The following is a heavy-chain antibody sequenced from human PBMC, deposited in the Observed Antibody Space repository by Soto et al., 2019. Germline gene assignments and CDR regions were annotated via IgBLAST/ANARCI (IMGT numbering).Heavy chain of an antibody. CDR1: GFTFSSYS. CDR3: ARGVEGAAAGNPLYYYFDY. V-gene: IGHV3-21*01. CDR2: ISSSSSYI. Sequence: GGSLRLSCAASGFTFSSYSMNWVRQAPGKGLEWVSSISSSSSYIYYADSVKGRFTISRDNSKNTLYLQMNSLRAEDTAVYYCARGVEGAAAGNPLYYYFDYWGQGTLVTVSS. J-gene: IGHJ4*02. D-gene: IGHD6-13*01.